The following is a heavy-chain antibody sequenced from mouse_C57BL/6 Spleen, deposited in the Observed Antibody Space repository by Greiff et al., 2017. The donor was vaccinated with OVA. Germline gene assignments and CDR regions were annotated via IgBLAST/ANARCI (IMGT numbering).Heavy chain of an antibody. CDR2: FDPANGNT. Sequence: EVQLQQSVAELVRPGASVKLSCTASGFNIKNTYMHWVKQRPEQGLEWIGRFDPANGNTTSAPKFQGKATITAATSSNTAYLQLSSLTSEDTASYYCARADGYYGDYYAMDYWGQGTSVTVSS. V-gene: IGHV14-3*01. J-gene: IGHJ4*01. CDR3: ARADGYYGDYYAMDY. D-gene: IGHD2-3*01. CDR1: GFNIKNTY.